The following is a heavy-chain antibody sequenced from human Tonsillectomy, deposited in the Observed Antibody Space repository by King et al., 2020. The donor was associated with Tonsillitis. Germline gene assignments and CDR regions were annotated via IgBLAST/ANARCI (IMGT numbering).Heavy chain of an antibody. D-gene: IGHD2-2*01. CDR2: IYYSGST. CDR1: GGSISSGGYY. V-gene: IGHV4-31*03. Sequence: QLQESGPGLVKPSQTLSLTCTVSGGSISSGGYYWSWIRQHPGKGLEWIGYIYYSGSTYYNPSLKSRVTISVDTSKNQFSLKLSSVTAADTAVYYCARDLYCSSISCYPGYFDYWGQGTLVTVSS. CDR3: ARDLYCSSISCYPGYFDY. J-gene: IGHJ4*02.